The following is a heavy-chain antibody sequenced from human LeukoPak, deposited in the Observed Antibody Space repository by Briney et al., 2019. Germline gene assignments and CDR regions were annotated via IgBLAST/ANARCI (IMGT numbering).Heavy chain of an antibody. D-gene: IGHD3-3*01. J-gene: IGHJ4*02. CDR1: GFNFGSDA. CDR2: IWYDGSND. Sequence: GGSLRLSCTASGFNFGSDAMHWVRQAPGKGLEWVAFIWYDGSNDHYADSVKGRFTISRDNSKNTVCLQMNSLRVEDTAVYYCARGFLEWPTGFDYWGQGTLVTVSS. V-gene: IGHV3-33*01. CDR3: ARGFLEWPTGFDY.